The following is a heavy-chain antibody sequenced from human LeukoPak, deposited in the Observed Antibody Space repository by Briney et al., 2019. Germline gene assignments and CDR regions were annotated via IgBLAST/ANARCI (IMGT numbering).Heavy chain of an antibody. CDR1: GYTXTGYY. V-gene: IGHV1-2*02. CDR2: SNPNSGGT. J-gene: IGHJ2*01. D-gene: IGHD3-22*01. CDR3: AINPDSSGGGSDWYFDL. Sequence: ASVKVSCKASGYTXTGYYMHGVRQAPGQGLEWMGWSNPNSGGTNYAQKLQGRVTMTRDTSINTAYMELSRLRSDDTAVYYCAINPDSSGGGSDWYFDLWGRGTLVTVSS.